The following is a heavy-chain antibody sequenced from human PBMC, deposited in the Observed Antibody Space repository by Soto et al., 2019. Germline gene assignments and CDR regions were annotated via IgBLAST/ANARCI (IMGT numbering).Heavy chain of an antibody. V-gene: IGHV2-5*02. J-gene: IGHJ5*02. CDR3: AYRQEYRNSWNSGWFDP. CDR1: GFSLSTSGVG. Sequence: QITLKESGPTLVIPTQTLTLTCTFSGFSLSTSGVGVGWIRQPPGKALEWLALIYWDDDKRYNPSLKTRLTITKDTSKNQVVLTMTNMDPVDTARYYCAYRQEYRNSWNSGWFDPWGQGTLVTVSS. CDR2: IYWDDDK. D-gene: IGHD6-13*01.